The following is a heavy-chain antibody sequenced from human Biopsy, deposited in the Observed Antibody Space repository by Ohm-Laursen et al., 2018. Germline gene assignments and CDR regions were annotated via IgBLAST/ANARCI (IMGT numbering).Heavy chain of an antibody. D-gene: IGHD6-13*01. Sequence: PTQTLTLPCSFSGFSLSARGMCVSWIRQAPGKALEWLVRVDWDDYKDYRASLKTKLSISKDTSNDQVVLTVNNVDPADTATYYCARTPILIVSAGLIYRHRRHLQGMDVWGQGIAVTVS. CDR3: ARTPILIVSAGLIYRHRRHLQGMDV. J-gene: IGHJ6*02. CDR1: GFSLSARGMC. V-gene: IGHV2-70*12. CDR2: VDWDDYK.